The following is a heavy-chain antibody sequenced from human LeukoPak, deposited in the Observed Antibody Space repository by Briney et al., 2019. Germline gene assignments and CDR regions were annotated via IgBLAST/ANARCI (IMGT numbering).Heavy chain of an antibody. J-gene: IGHJ4*02. V-gene: IGHV4-59*08. CDR3: VKSGGYGLIDY. CDR1: GGSISGNY. Sequence: SETLSLTCTVSGGSISGNYWSWIRQPPEKGLEWIGYIYYTGSTNYNPSLKSRVTISIDTSKNQFSLRLNSVTAADTAMYFCVKSGGYGLIDYWGQGTLVTVSS. CDR2: IYYTGST. D-gene: IGHD1-26*01.